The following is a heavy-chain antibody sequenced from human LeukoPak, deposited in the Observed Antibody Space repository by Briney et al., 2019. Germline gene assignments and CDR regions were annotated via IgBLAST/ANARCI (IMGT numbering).Heavy chain of an antibody. J-gene: IGHJ3*01. CDR3: ATDPPGGPTPNAFDA. CDR2: INPDGGNT. Sequence: GASVKVSCEASGSTVTDYLIHWGRQAPGQGLEWMGWINPDGGNTRYSRSFQGRVIMTRDTAKTAAYMELNSLTFDDTALYSCATDPPGGPTPNAFDAWGPGTLVTVSS. V-gene: IGHV1-2*02. D-gene: IGHD1-1*01. CDR1: GSTVTDYL.